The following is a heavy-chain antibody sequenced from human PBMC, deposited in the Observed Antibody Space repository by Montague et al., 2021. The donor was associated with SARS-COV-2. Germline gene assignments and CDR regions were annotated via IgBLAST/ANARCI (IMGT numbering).Heavy chain of an antibody. J-gene: IGHJ6*02. Sequence: SETLSLTCAVYGGSFSGYYWSWIRQPPGKGLEWIGEINHRGSTNYNPSLKSRVTISVDTSKNQFSLKLSSVTAADTAVYYCAGAYGDYILLFYYYYGMDVWGQGTTVTVSS. D-gene: IGHD4-17*01. V-gene: IGHV4-34*01. CDR1: GGSFSGYY. CDR2: INHRGST. CDR3: AGAYGDYILLFYYYYGMDV.